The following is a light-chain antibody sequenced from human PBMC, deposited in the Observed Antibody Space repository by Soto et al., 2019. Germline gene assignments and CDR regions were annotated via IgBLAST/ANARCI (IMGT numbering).Light chain of an antibody. V-gene: IGLV2-18*02. CDR2: EVS. Sequence: QSALTQPPSVSGSPGQSVTISCTGTSSDVGSYNRVSWYQQPPGTAPKLMIYEVSNRPSGVPDRFSGSKSGNTASLTISGLQAEDEAVYYCSSYTSSSTSVVFGGGTKVTVL. CDR1: SSDVGSYNR. J-gene: IGLJ2*01. CDR3: SSYTSSSTSVV.